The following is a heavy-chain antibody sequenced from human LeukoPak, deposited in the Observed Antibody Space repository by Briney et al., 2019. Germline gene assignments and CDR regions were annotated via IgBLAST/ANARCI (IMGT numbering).Heavy chain of an antibody. CDR3: ARDGFVYHASGSNYYYYIDV. D-gene: IGHD3-10*01. CDR2: VYTTGST. J-gene: IGHJ6*03. CDR1: GGSIASGSYY. Sequence: ASETLSLTCTVSGGSIASGSYYWSWIRQPAGKGLEWIGRVYTTGSTNYNPSFKSRVTISADTSKNQFSLKLSSVTAADTAVYYCARDGFVYHASGSNYYYYIDVWGKGTTVTISS. V-gene: IGHV4-61*02.